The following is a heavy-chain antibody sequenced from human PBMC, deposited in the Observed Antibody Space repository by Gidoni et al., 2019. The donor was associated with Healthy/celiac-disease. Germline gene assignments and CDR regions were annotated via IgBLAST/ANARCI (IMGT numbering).Heavy chain of an antibody. D-gene: IGHD3-22*01. CDR1: GGSISSYY. J-gene: IGHJ4*02. V-gene: IGHV4-59*01. CDR2: IYYSGST. Sequence: QVQLQDSGPGLVKPSETLSLTCTVPGGSISSYYWSWIRQPPGKGLEWIGYIYYSGSTNYNPSLKSRVTISVDTSKNQFSLKLSSVTAADTAVYYCASANSSGYYQLDYWGQGTLVTVSS. CDR3: ASANSSGYYQLDY.